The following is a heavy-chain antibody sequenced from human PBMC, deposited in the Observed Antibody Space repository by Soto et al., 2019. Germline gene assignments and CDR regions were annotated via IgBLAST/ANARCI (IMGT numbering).Heavy chain of an antibody. J-gene: IGHJ4*02. CDR2: ISYDGSNK. CDR1: GFTFSSYA. D-gene: IGHD3-22*01. V-gene: IGHV3-30-3*01. Sequence: QVQLVESGGGVVQPGRSLRLSCAASGFTFSSYAMHWVRQAPGKGLEWVAVISYDGSNKYYADSVKGRFTISRDNSKNTLYLQMNSRRAEDTAVYYCARDSPRDYYDSSGYQDYWGQGTLVTVSS. CDR3: ARDSPRDYYDSSGYQDY.